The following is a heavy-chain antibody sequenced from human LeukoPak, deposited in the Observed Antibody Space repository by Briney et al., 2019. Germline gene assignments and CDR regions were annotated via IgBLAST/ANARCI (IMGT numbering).Heavy chain of an antibody. J-gene: IGHJ4*02. CDR2: ISGRSSHI. V-gene: IGHV3-21*01. Sequence: PGESLRLSCSASGFTFSDYDMNSVRQAPGKGLEWISSISGRSSHIYYGDSVKDRFSISRDNAKNSLYQQMNSRGVEDTAVYYCGRALPPLRVSSAGDLWGEGVLVTVSS. CDR3: GRALPPLRVSSAGDL. CDR1: GFTFSDYD. D-gene: IGHD2-8*01.